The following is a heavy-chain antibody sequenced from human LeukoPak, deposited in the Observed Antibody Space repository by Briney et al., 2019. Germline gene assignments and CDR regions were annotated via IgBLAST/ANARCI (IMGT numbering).Heavy chain of an antibody. D-gene: IGHD3-10*01. V-gene: IGHV1-69*04. CDR2: IIPILGIA. CDR3: ARDRDMVRGVISRPYYFDY. CDR1: GGTFSSYA. Sequence: GSSVKVSCKASGGTFSSYAISWVRQAPGQGLEWVGRIIPILGIANYAQKFQGRVTITADKSTSTAYMELSSLRSEDTAVYYCARDRDMVRGVISRPYYFDYWGQGTLVTVSS. J-gene: IGHJ4*02.